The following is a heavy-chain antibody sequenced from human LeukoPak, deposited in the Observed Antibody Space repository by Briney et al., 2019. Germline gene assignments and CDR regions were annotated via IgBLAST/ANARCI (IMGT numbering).Heavy chain of an antibody. V-gene: IGHV3-21*01. CDR1: GFTFSSYA. Sequence: GGSLRLSFAASGFTFSSYAMSWVRQAPGKGLEWGSSISSSSSYIYYADSVKCRFTISRDNAKNSLYLQMNSLRAEDTAVYYCARAPGSWYFRWFDPWGQGTLVTVSS. D-gene: IGHD6-13*01. CDR3: ARAPGSWYFRWFDP. CDR2: ISSSSSYI. J-gene: IGHJ5*02.